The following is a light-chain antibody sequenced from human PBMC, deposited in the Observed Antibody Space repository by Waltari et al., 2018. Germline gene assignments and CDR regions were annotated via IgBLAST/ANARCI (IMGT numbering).Light chain of an antibody. J-gene: IGKJ4*01. V-gene: IGKV1-5*03. CDR2: KAS. CDR1: RTVSSW. CDR3: QQYSSSLLT. Sequence: DIQMTQSPSTLSASVGDRVTITCRASRTVSSWLAWYQQKPGKAPNLLIYKASSLESGVPSRFSGSGSGTEFTLTISRLQPEDFATYYCQQYSSSLLTFGGGTKVEIK.